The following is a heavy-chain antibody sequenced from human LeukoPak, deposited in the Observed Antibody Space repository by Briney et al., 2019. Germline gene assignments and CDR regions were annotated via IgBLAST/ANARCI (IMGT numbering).Heavy chain of an antibody. CDR2: TKPDGSAE. V-gene: IGHV3-7*01. Sequence: GGSLRLSCAASGFSFRNYWMGWVRQAPGKGLEWVANTKPDGSAEYYADSVRGRLSTSRDNANNLLYLQMNSLRAEDTAVYYCARDGGLHTNFDYWGQGTLVTVSS. CDR3: ARDGGLHTNFDY. CDR1: GFSFRNYW. J-gene: IGHJ4*02. D-gene: IGHD2-15*01.